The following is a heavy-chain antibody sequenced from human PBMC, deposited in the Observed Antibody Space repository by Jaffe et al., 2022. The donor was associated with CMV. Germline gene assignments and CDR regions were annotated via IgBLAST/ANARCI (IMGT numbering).Heavy chain of an antibody. J-gene: IGHJ4*02. CDR2: ISSSGSTI. D-gene: IGHD5-18*01. CDR3: ARDTAMVKVPYFDY. Sequence: EVQLVESGGGLVQPGGSLRLSCAASGFTFSSYEMNWVRQAPGKGLEWVSYISSSGSTIYYADSVKGRFTISRDNAKNSLYLQMNSLRAEDTAVYYCARDTAMVKVPYFDYWGQGTLVTVSS. CDR1: GFTFSSYE. V-gene: IGHV3-48*03.